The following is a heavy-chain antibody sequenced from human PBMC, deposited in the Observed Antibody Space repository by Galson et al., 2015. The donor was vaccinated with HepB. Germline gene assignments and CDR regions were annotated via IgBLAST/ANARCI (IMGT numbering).Heavy chain of an antibody. V-gene: IGHV3-30-3*01. CDR1: GFTFSSYA. Sequence: SLRLSCADSGFTFSSYAMHWVRQAPGKGLEWVAVISSDGSNKYYADSVKGRFTISRDNSKNTVHLQMSSLRAEDTAVYYCARDYRWVRSIKWDLLKDGYFGYWGLGTLVTVSS. CDR2: ISSDGSNK. J-gene: IGHJ4*02. CDR3: ARDYRWVRSIKWDLLKDGYFGY. D-gene: IGHD1-26*01.